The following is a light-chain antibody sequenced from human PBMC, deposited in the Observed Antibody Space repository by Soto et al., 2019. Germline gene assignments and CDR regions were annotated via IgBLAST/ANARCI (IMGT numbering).Light chain of an antibody. V-gene: IGLV2-11*01. CDR3: CSYRDGYTWV. CDR1: SSDVGGYSY. Sequence: QSALTQPRSVSGSPGQSVTIPCTGTSSDVGGYSYVSWYQHYPGKAPKYMIYDVSKRPSGVPDRFSGSKSGNTASLTISGLQAEDEADYYCCSYRDGYTWVFGGGTQLTVL. J-gene: IGLJ7*01. CDR2: DVS.